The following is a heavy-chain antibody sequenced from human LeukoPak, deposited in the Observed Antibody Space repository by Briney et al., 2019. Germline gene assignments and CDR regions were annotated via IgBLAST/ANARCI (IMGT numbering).Heavy chain of an antibody. J-gene: IGHJ4*02. Sequence: SVKVSCKASGGTFSCYAISWVRRAPGQGLEWMGGIIPIFGTANYAQKFQGRVTITADESTSTAYMELSSLRSEDTAVYYCAREKYDFWSVYYFDYWGQGTLVTVSS. CDR2: IIPIFGTA. CDR1: GGTFSCYA. CDR3: AREKYDFWSVYYFDY. V-gene: IGHV1-69*13. D-gene: IGHD3-3*01.